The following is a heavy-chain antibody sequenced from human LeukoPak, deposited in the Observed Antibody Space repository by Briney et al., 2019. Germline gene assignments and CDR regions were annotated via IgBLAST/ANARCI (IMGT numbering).Heavy chain of an antibody. CDR2: VSNIGAST. CDR1: GFTFSSYA. CDR3: AKTPTGDMATRCYFDD. Sequence: TGGSLRLSSAPSGFTFSSYAMTWVRQAPGKGLEWVSAVSNIGASTYYADSVRGRFTISRDNSKNTLYLQMKSLRAEDTAVYHCAKTPTGDMATRCYFDDCGQGILVTVSS. J-gene: IGHJ4*02. V-gene: IGHV3-23*01. D-gene: IGHD2-15*01.